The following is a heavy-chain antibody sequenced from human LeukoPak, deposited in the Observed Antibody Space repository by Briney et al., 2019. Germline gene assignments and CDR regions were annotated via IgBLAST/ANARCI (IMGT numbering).Heavy chain of an antibody. CDR3: ARIIGYCSSTSCYTMDDYYYYMDV. D-gene: IGHD2-2*02. J-gene: IGHJ6*03. CDR1: GGTFSSYA. V-gene: IGHV1-69*13. CDR2: IIPIFGTA. Sequence: ASVKVSCKASGGTFSSYAISWVRQAPGQGLEWMGGIIPIFGTANYAQKFQGRVTITADESTSTAYMELSSLRSEDTAVNYCARIIGYCSSTSCYTMDDYYYYMDVWGKGTTVTVSS.